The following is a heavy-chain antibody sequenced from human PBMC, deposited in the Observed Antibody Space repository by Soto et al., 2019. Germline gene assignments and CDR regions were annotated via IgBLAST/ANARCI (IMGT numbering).Heavy chain of an antibody. Sequence: EVQLVESGGGLVQPGRSLRLSCAASGFTFDDYAMHWVRQAPGKGLEWVSGISWNSGSIGYADSVKGRFTISRDNAKNSLYLQMNSLRAEDTALYYCAKDKRIRSGSYHIYAFDIWGQGTMVTVSS. J-gene: IGHJ3*02. V-gene: IGHV3-9*01. CDR3: AKDKRIRSGSYHIYAFDI. CDR2: ISWNSGSI. D-gene: IGHD1-26*01. CDR1: GFTFDDYA.